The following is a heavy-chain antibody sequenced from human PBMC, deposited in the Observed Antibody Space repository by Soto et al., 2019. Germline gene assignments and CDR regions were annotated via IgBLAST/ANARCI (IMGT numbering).Heavy chain of an antibody. CDR1: GGSISSYY. Sequence: QVQLQESGPGLVKPSETLSLTCTVSGGSISSYYWSWIRQPPGKGLEWIGYINYSGSTNYNPPLTSRVTISVDTSKNQFSLKLSSVTAADTAVYYCARRYGSAFDIWGQGTMVTVSS. CDR3: ARRYGSAFDI. V-gene: IGHV4-59*01. D-gene: IGHD3-10*01. CDR2: INYSGST. J-gene: IGHJ3*02.